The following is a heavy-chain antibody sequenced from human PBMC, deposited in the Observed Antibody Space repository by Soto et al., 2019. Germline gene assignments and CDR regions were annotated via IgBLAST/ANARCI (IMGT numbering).Heavy chain of an antibody. V-gene: IGHV3-23*01. CDR3: AKGQVSLVPGWLGVGSSGYVPD. CDR1: GFTFSSYA. D-gene: IGHD3-22*01. Sequence: EVQLLESGGGLVQPGGSLRLSCAASGFTFSSYAMSWVRQAPGKGLEWVSAISGSGGSTYYADSVKGRFTISRDNSKNPLYLQMNRLRAEDTAVYLCAKGQVSLVPGWLGVGSSGYVPDWGQGTLVTVSS. J-gene: IGHJ4*02. CDR2: ISGSGGST.